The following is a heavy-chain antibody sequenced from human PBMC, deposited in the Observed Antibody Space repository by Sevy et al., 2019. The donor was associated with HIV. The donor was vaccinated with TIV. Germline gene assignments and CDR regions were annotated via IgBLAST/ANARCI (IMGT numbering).Heavy chain of an antibody. J-gene: IGHJ4*02. CDR2: IRYDGSNK. CDR1: GFTFSSYG. D-gene: IGHD6-13*01. CDR3: AKDQFRKQQLGIDY. V-gene: IGHV3-30*02. Sequence: GGSLRLSCAASGFTFSSYGMHWVRQAPGKGLEWVAFIRYDGSNKYYADSVKGRFTISRDNSKNTLYLQMNSLRAEDTAVYYCAKDQFRKQQLGIDYWGQRTLVTVSS.